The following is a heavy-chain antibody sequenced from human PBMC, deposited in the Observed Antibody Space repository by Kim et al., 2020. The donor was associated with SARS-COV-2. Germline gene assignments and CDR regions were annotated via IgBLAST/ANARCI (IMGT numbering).Heavy chain of an antibody. CDR2: INHSGST. D-gene: IGHD4-17*01. Sequence: SETLSLTCAVYGGSFSGYYWSWIRQPPGKGLEWIGEINHSGSTNYNPSLKSRVTISVDTSKNQFSLKLSSVTAADTAVYYCAARLWDYGDYGDFWGQGTLVTVSS. CDR3: AARLWDYGDYGDF. J-gene: IGHJ4*02. CDR1: GGSFSGYY. V-gene: IGHV4-34*01.